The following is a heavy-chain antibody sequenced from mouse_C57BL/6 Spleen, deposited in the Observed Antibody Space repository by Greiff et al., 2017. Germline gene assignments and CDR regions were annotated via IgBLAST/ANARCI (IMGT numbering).Heavy chain of an antibody. V-gene: IGHV7-3*01. J-gene: IGHJ4*01. CDR1: GFTFTDYY. CDR2: IRNKANGYTT. CDR3: ARHLRDNEGDYYAMDY. D-gene: IGHD3-3*01. Sequence: VQVVESGGGLVQPGGSLSLSCAASGFTFTDYYMSWVRQPPGKALEWLGFIRNKANGYTTAYSASVRGRFTISSDNSQSILYLQMNALRAEDSATYYCARHLRDNEGDYYAMDYWGQGTSVTVSS.